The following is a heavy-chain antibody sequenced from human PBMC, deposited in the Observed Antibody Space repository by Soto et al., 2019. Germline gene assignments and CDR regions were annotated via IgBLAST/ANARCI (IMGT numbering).Heavy chain of an antibody. CDR2: IRGSAGNT. CDR1: GFTFSAYG. D-gene: IGHD3-10*01. V-gene: IGHV3-23*01. J-gene: IGHJ5*02. CDR3: ANPLWFGESVLDP. Sequence: EVQLSQSGGGLVQPGGSLRLSCAASGFTFSAYGMSWVRQAPGKWLEWVSTIRGSAGNTYYVDSWKGRFTISRDDSTNTVYLQMNSLRAEDTAVYCCANPLWFGESVLDPWGQGPLVIVSS.